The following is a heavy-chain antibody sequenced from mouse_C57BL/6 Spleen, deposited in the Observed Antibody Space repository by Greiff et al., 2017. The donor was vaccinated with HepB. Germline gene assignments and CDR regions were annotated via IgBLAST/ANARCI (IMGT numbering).Heavy chain of an antibody. CDR3: ARTPYDYDGFYYAMDY. D-gene: IGHD2-4*01. CDR2: IDPSDSYT. V-gene: IGHV1-50*01. CDR1: GYTFTSYW. J-gene: IGHJ4*01. Sequence: VQLQQPGAELVKPGASVKLSCKASGYTFTSYWMQWVKQRPGQGLEWIGEIDPSDSYTTYNQKLKGKATLTVDKSSSTAYMQLSSLTSEDSAVYYCARTPYDYDGFYYAMDYWGQGTSVTVSS.